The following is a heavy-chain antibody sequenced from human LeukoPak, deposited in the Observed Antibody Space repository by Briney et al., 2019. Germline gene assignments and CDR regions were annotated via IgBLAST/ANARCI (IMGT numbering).Heavy chain of an antibody. D-gene: IGHD3-10*01. CDR3: AKRGVVIRGILVIGYHQEAYHYDF. Sequence: GGSLRLSCVVSGISLSNYAMTWVRQAPGKGLEWVSCISERGSSTTYADSVKGRFTISRDTSLNTLYLQMNNLKAEDTAVYFCAKRGVVIRGILVIGYHQEAYHYDFWGQGVLVTVSS. CDR2: ISERGSST. CDR1: GISLSNYA. V-gene: IGHV3-23*01. J-gene: IGHJ4*02.